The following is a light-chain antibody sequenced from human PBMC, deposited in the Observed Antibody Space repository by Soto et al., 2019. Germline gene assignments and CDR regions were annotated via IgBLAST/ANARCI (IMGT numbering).Light chain of an antibody. Sequence: EIVLTQSPATLSLSPGERATLSCRASQSVSSYLAWYQQKPGQAPRLLIYDASNRATGIPARFSGSGSGTDFTLTISSLEPEDFATYYCQQYETFSPWTFGQGTKVEVK. CDR1: QSVSSY. J-gene: IGKJ1*01. CDR3: QQYETFSPWT. V-gene: IGKV3-11*01. CDR2: DAS.